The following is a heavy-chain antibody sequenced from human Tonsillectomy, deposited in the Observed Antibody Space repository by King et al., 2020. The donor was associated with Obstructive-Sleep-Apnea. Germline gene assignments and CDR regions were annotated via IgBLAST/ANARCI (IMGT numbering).Heavy chain of an antibody. V-gene: IGHV3-9*01. D-gene: IGHD1-26*01. Sequence: VQLVESGGGLVQPGRSLRLSCAASRFTFDDYAMHWVRQAPGRGLEWVSGIGWNGDLIGYADSVKGRFTISRDNSKNSLYLQMNSLRPEDTALYYCAKDNGGGSYDSWGQGTLITVSS. CDR2: IGWNGDLI. J-gene: IGHJ4*02. CDR1: RFTFDDYA. CDR3: AKDNGGGSYDS.